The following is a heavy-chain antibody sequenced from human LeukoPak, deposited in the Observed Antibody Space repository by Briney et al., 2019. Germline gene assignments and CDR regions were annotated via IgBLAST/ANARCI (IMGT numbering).Heavy chain of an antibody. Sequence: PGGSLRLSCAASGFTFSSYAMSWVRQAPGKGLEWVSDISGSGGSTYYADSVKGRFTISRDNSKNTLYLQMNSLRAEDTSVYYCANNNRRYCSGGSCALFDYWGQGTLVTVSS. CDR2: ISGSGGST. J-gene: IGHJ4*02. CDR1: GFTFSSYA. V-gene: IGHV3-23*01. D-gene: IGHD2-15*01. CDR3: ANNNRRYCSGGSCALFDY.